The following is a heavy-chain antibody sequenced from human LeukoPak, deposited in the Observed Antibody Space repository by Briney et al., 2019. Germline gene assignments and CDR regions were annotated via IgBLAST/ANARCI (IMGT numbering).Heavy chain of an antibody. J-gene: IGHJ4*02. D-gene: IGHD2-15*01. Sequence: SVKVSCKASGGTFSSYAISWVRQAPGQGLEWMGRIIPIFGTANYAQKFQGRATITTDESTSTAYMELSSLRSEDTAVYYCARERPRKYCSGGSCPIDYWGQGTLVTVSS. V-gene: IGHV1-69*05. CDR2: IIPIFGTA. CDR3: ARERPRKYCSGGSCPIDY. CDR1: GGTFSSYA.